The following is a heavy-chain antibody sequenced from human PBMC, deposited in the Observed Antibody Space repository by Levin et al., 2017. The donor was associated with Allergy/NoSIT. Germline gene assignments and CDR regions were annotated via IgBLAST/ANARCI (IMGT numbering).Heavy chain of an antibody. CDR3: ARGAFLYNYNQDCFDP. J-gene: IGHJ5*02. CDR1: GFIFSDYY. CDR2: ISNTGIPTYHAGSVRGI. D-gene: IGHD5-24*01. V-gene: IGHV3-11*01. Sequence: GGSLRLSCTASGFIFSDYYMGWLRQAPGKGLEWISYISNTGIPTYHAGSVRGIYHADSVKGRFTISRDNAKSSLYLQMNSLRVEDTAVYYCARGAFLYNYNQDCFDPWGQGTLVTVSS.